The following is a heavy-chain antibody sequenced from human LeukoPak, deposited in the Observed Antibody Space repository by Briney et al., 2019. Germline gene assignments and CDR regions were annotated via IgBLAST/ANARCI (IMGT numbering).Heavy chain of an antibody. D-gene: IGHD3-10*01. CDR2: INPNSGGT. J-gene: IGHJ4*02. Sequence: ASVKVSCKASGYTFTGYYMHWVRQAPGQGLEWMGWINPNSGGTNYAQKFQGRVTMTRDTSISTAYMELSRLRSDDTAVYYCARGVVDGSGFIRIDYWGQGTLVTVSS. V-gene: IGHV1-2*02. CDR3: ARGVVDGSGFIRIDY. CDR1: GYTFTGYY.